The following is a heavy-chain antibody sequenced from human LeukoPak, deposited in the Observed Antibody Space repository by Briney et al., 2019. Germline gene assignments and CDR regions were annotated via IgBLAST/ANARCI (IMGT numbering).Heavy chain of an antibody. CDR1: GYTFTSYG. V-gene: IGHV1-18*01. J-gene: IGHJ4*02. CDR2: ISPNNGNT. CDR3: ATFGNGGSYSY. Sequence: GASVKVSCKASGYTFTSYGISWVRQAPGQGLEWMGWISPNNGNTKYTQKLQGRVTMTTDTSTSTAYMELRSLRFDDTAVYYCATFGNGGSYSYWGQGTLVTVSS. D-gene: IGHD1-26*01.